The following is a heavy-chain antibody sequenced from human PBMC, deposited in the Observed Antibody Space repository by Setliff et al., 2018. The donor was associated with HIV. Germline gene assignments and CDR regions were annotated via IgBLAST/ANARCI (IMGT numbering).Heavy chain of an antibody. CDR1: GGSISGSSYY. V-gene: IGHV4-39*01. J-gene: IGHJ6*03. Sequence: TLSLTCTVSGGSISGSSYYWGWIRQSPEKGLEWIGSIFHAGSTYYNPSLKSRVTLSVDTSENQYSLKLTSLIAADTAVYYCARSLAYCSGGGCSSGNYYYMGVWGKGTTVTVSS. D-gene: IGHD2-15*01. CDR2: IFHAGST. CDR3: ARSLAYCSGGGCSSGNYYYMGV.